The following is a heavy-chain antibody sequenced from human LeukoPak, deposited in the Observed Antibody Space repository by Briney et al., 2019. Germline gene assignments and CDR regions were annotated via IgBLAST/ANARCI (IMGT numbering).Heavy chain of an antibody. V-gene: IGHV5-51*01. CDR1: GYSFTSYW. Sequence: GESLKITCKGSGYSFTSYWIGWVRQMPGKGLEWMGNIYPGDSDTRYSPSFQGQVTISADKSISTAYLQWSSLKASDTAMYYCARSAGAAPYAFDIWGQGTMVTVSS. D-gene: IGHD6-6*01. CDR2: IYPGDSDT. J-gene: IGHJ3*02. CDR3: ARSAGAAPYAFDI.